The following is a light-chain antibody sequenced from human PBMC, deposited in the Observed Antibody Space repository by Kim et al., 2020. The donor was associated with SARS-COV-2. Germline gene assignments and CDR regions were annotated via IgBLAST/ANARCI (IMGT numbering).Light chain of an antibody. CDR2: GAS. CDR1: QSVSSN. J-gene: IGKJ4*01. Sequence: VAPGDSAPLSCRASQSVSSNLAWYQQKPGPAPRLLIYGASTRATGIPARFSGSGSGTEFTLTISSLQSEDFAVYYCQQYNNWPLTFGGGTKVDIK. V-gene: IGKV3-15*01. CDR3: QQYNNWPLT.